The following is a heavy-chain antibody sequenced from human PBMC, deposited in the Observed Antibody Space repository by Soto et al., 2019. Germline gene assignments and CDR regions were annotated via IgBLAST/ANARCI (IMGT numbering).Heavy chain of an antibody. J-gene: IGHJ4*02. CDR2: INSDSSSI. Sequence: PGGSLRLSCAASGFTFSSFGMNWVRQAPGKGLEWVSYINSDSSSIYYADSVKGRFTISRDNAKNSLHLQMNSLRDEDTAVYFCARDLYELATEIDNWGQGNAVTISS. V-gene: IGHV3-48*02. CDR1: GFTFSSFG. D-gene: IGHD3-10*01. CDR3: ARDLYELATEIDN.